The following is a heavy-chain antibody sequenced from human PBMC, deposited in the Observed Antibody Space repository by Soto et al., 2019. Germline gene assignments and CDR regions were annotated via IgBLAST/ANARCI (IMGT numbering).Heavy chain of an antibody. CDR1: GYTFTSYF. D-gene: IGHD4-4*01. V-gene: IGHV1-46*01. CDR3: ARDDYSNYFDY. CDR2: INPSGGST. J-gene: IGHJ4*02. Sequence: ASVKVSCKTSGYTFTSYFIHWVRQAPGQGLEWMAFINPSGGSTASAQKFQGRLTATRDTYTNTVYMELSSLTSEDTAVCYCARDDYSNYFDYWGQGTLVTVSS.